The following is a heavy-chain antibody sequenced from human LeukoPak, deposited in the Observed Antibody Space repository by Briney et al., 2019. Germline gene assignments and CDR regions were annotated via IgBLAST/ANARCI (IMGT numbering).Heavy chain of an antibody. D-gene: IGHD1-26*01. CDR1: GGSFSGYY. V-gene: IGHV4-34*01. J-gene: IGHJ4*02. CDR3: AREVGAEERGFDY. Sequence: PSETLSLTCAVYGGSFSGYYWSWIRQPPGKGLEWIGEINHSGSTNYNPSLKSRVTISVDTSKNQFSLKLSSVTAADTAVYYCAREVGAEERGFDYWGQGTLVTVSS. CDR2: INHSGST.